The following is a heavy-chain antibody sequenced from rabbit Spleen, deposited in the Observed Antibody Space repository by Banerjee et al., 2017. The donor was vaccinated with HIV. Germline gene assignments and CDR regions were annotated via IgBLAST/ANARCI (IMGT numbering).Heavy chain of an antibody. V-gene: IGHV1S47*01. CDR3: ARDSATSFSSYGMDL. Sequence: QEQLVESGGGLVQPGGSLKLSCKASGFDFSGYGVSWVRQAPGKGLEWIGYIDPVFGITFYPNWVNGRFTIARHNAQNTLFLQLNSLTAADTATYFCARDSATSFSSYGMDLWGPGTLVTVS. D-gene: IGHD1-1*01. CDR2: IDPVFGIT. J-gene: IGHJ6*01. CDR1: GFDFSGYG.